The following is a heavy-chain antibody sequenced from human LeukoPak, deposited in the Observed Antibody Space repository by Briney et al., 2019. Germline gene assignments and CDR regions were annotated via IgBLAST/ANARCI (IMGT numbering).Heavy chain of an antibody. D-gene: IGHD3-22*01. CDR3: ARDKVEDKSGYYSGNFDY. CDR1: GGSISSSSYY. Sequence: SETLSLTCTVSGGSISSSSYYWGWIRQPPGKGLEWIGSIYYSGSTYYNPSLKSRVTISVDTSKNQFSLKLSSVTAADTAVYYCARDKVEDKSGYYSGNFDYWGQGTLVTVSS. V-gene: IGHV4-39*02. CDR2: IYYSGST. J-gene: IGHJ4*02.